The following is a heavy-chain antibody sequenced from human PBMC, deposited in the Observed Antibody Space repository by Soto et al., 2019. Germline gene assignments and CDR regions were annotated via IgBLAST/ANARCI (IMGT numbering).Heavy chain of an antibody. CDR1: GFTFSNYA. CDR3: ARISLIVPGSLYWYFDL. Sequence: GGSLRLSCAASGFTFSNYAMGWVRQAPGKGLEWVSTISGSGGEIYYADSVKGRFTISRDNAKNTLYLQMNSLRAEDTAVYYCARISLIVPGSLYWYFDLWGRGTLVTVSS. J-gene: IGHJ2*01. V-gene: IGHV3-23*01. D-gene: IGHD1-26*01. CDR2: ISGSGGEI.